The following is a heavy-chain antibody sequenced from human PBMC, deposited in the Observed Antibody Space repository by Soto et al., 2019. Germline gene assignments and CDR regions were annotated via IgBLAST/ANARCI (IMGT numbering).Heavy chain of an antibody. J-gene: IGHJ6*03. CDR1: GYTFTSYA. D-gene: IGHD3-10*01. Sequence: ASVKVSCKASGYTFTSYAMHWVRQAPGQRLEWMGWINAGNGNTKYSQKFQGRVTITRDTSASTAYVELSSLRSDDTAVYYCARDSGSYYPYYYYYMDVWGKGTTVTVSS. CDR2: INAGNGNT. V-gene: IGHV1-3*01. CDR3: ARDSGSYYPYYYYYMDV.